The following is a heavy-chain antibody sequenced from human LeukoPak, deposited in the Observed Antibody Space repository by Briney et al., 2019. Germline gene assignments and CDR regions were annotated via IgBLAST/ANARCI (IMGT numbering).Heavy chain of an antibody. J-gene: IGHJ4*02. CDR3: ARVFPPFDY. V-gene: IGHV3-53*05. CDR2: IYSGGNT. CDR1: GFTISNSY. Sequence: GGSLRLSCAASGFTISNSYLSWVRQAPGKGLEWISVIYSGGNTYYADSVKGRFTISRDNSKNTLYLQMNSLRAEDTAVYYCARVFPPFDYWGQGTLVTVSS.